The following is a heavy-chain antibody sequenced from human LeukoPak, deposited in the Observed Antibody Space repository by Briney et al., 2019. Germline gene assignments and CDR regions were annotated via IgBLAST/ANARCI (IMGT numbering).Heavy chain of an antibody. CDR1: GGSFSGYY. Sequence: SETLSLTCAVYGGSFSGYYWSWIRQPAGKGLEWIGEINHSGSTNYNPSLKSRVTISVDTSKTQFSLKLSSVTAADTAVYYCAGGRTTVTTSDYWGQGTLVTVSS. J-gene: IGHJ4*02. CDR3: AGGRTTVTTSDY. D-gene: IGHD4-17*01. CDR2: INHSGST. V-gene: IGHV4-34*01.